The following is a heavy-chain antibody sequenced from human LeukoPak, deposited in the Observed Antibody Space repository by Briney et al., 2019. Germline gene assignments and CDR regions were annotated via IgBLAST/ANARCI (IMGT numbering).Heavy chain of an antibody. V-gene: IGHV4-34*01. Sequence: SETLSFTGAVYGGSFRGYYWSWLRQPPGKGRKWIVEINHSGSTNDNPSLKSRVTISVDTSKNQFSLKLRSVTAADTAVYYCARGAVGVPAAAPAVGNDYVWGSYHIWGQGTLVTVSS. CDR3: ARGAVGVPAAAPAVGNDYVWGSYHI. CDR1: GGSFRGYY. J-gene: IGHJ4*01. CDR2: INHSGST. D-gene: IGHD3-16*02.